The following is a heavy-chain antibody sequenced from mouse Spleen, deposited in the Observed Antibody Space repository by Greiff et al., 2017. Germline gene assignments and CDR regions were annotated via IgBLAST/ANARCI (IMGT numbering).Heavy chain of an antibody. D-gene: IGHD1-1*01. CDR3: ARGITTVVAPYAMDY. J-gene: IGHJ4*01. V-gene: IGHV1-77*01. Sequence: VQLQESGAELVKPGASVKISCKASGYTFTDYYINWVKQRPGQGLEWIGTIGPGSGSTYYNEKFKGKATLTADKSSSTAYMQLSSLTSEDSAVYFCARGITTVVAPYAMDYWRQGTSVTVSS. CDR1: GYTFTDYY. CDR2: IGPGSGST.